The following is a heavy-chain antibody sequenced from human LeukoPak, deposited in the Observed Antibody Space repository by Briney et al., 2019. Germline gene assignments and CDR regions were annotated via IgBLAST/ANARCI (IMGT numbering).Heavy chain of an antibody. V-gene: IGHV3-7*01. CDR1: GFTFSSYW. Sequence: GGSLRLSCAASGFTFSSYWISWVRLAPGKRLEWVANIKQDESEKYYVDSVKGRFTISRDNAKNTLYLQMNSLRAEDTAVYYCVRESHSWDYSGYDPYYGMDVWGQGTTVTVSS. D-gene: IGHD5-12*01. CDR3: VRESHSWDYSGYDPYYGMDV. J-gene: IGHJ6*02. CDR2: IKQDESEK.